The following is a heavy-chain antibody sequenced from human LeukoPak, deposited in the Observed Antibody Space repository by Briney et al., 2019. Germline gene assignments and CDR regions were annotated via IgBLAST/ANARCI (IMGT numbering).Heavy chain of an antibody. Sequence: ASVKVACKASGYTFTNYGISWVRQPPGQGLEWLGWINTYNGNTDYEQTLQGRVTMTTDTSTTTASLELRSLSSADAAAYYCATQKEITFGGVIAIPAVDYWGQGTLVTVSS. CDR1: GYTFTNYG. D-gene: IGHD3-16*02. CDR2: INTYNGNT. J-gene: IGHJ4*02. CDR3: ATQKEITFGGVIAIPAVDY. V-gene: IGHV1-18*01.